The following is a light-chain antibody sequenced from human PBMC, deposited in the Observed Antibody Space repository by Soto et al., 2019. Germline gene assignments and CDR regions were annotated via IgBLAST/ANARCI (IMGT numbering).Light chain of an antibody. V-gene: IGKV3-15*01. Sequence: EIVMTQSPATLSVSPGERTTLSCRASQSVSSNLAWYQQKPSQAPRLLIYDASTRATGIPARFSGSGSETEFTLTISSLQSEDFAVYYCQQYNNWPPLTFGGGTKVEIK. CDR3: QQYNNWPPLT. CDR2: DAS. J-gene: IGKJ4*01. CDR1: QSVSSN.